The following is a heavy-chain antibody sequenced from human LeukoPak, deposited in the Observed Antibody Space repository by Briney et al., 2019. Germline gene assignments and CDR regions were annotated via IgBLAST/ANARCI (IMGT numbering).Heavy chain of an antibody. V-gene: IGHV4-39*01. CDR3: ARQSLASYDY. D-gene: IGHD2-21*01. CDR1: GGSISSTGYS. J-gene: IGHJ4*02. CDR2: VYYSGST. Sequence: PSETLSLTCTVSGGSISSTGYSWGWIRQPPGKGLEWIGSVYYSGSTHYNPSLKSRVTISGDTSKNQFSLKLSSVTAADTAVYYCARQSLASYDYWGQGSPVTVSS.